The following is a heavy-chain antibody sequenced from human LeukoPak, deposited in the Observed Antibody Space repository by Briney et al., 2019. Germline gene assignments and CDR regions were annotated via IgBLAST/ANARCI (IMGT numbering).Heavy chain of an antibody. Sequence: SVKVSCKASGGTFSSYAISWVRQARGQGLEWMGGIIPIFGTANDAQKFQGRVTITVAESTSTAYLELSSLRSEAAAVYYCARATDDYGVYVWGRGTLVTVSS. V-gene: IGHV1-69*01. J-gene: IGHJ4*02. D-gene: IGHD4-17*01. CDR3: ARATDDYGVYV. CDR1: GGTFSSYA. CDR2: IIPIFGTA.